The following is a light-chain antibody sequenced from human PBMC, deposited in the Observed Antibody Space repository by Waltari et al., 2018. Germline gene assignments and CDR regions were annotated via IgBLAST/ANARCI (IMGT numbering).Light chain of an antibody. J-gene: IGKJ3*01. CDR3: QQYNNYPFT. V-gene: IGKV1-5*03. Sequence: DIQMTQSPSTLSSSVEDSVTITCRASQSISSWLAWYQQKPGKAPKLLIYKASSLESGVPSRFSGSGSGREFTLTISSLQPDDFATYYCQQYNNYPFTFGPGTKVDIK. CDR2: KAS. CDR1: QSISSW.